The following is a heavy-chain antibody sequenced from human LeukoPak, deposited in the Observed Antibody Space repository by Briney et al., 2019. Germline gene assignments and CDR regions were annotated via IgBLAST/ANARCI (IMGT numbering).Heavy chain of an antibody. J-gene: IGHJ4*02. CDR3: AKDAIPLQSYNWNEQHLDY. Sequence: GGSLRLSCAASGFTFSSYAMSWVRQAPGKGLEWVSAISGSGGSTYYADSVKGRFTISRDNSKNTLYLQMNSLRAEDTAVYYCAKDAIPLQSYNWNEQHLDYWGQGTLVTVSS. V-gene: IGHV3-23*01. CDR1: GFTFSSYA. CDR2: ISGSGGST. D-gene: IGHD1-20*01.